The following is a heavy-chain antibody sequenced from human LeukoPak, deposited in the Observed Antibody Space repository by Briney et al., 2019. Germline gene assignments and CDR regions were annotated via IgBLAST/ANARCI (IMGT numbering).Heavy chain of an antibody. CDR1: GFTFSSYG. Sequence: GGSLRLSCAASGFTFSSYGMHWVRQAPGKGLEWVSAISGSGGSTYYADSVKGRFTISRDNSKNTLYLQMNSLRAEDTAVYYCAKSPRHMVRGAWGQGTLVTVSS. CDR2: ISGSGGST. CDR3: AKSPRHMVRGA. V-gene: IGHV3-23*01. J-gene: IGHJ5*02. D-gene: IGHD3-10*01.